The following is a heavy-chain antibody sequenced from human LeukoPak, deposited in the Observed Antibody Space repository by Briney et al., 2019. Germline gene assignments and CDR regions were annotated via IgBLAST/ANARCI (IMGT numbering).Heavy chain of an antibody. Sequence: PSETLSLTCTVSGGSISGYYWSWIRQPAGKGLEWIGRVYTSGSTNYNPSLKSRVTMSIDTSKNQFSLNLSSVTAADTAVYYRAKSPSGRGGYNWFDPWGQGTLVTVSS. CDR1: GGSISGYY. CDR3: AKSPSGRGGYNWFDP. D-gene: IGHD3-16*01. V-gene: IGHV4-4*07. CDR2: VYTSGST. J-gene: IGHJ5*02.